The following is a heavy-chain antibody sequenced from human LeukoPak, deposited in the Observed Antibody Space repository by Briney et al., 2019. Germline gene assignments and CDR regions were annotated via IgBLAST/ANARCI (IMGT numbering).Heavy chain of an antibody. D-gene: IGHD6-13*01. CDR2: ISSNGGST. CDR3: VKEGSATPDY. V-gene: IGHV3-64D*09. J-gene: IGHJ4*02. CDR1: GFTFSTYV. Sequence: PGGSLRLSCSASGFTFSTYVMHWVRQAPAKGLEYVSTISSNGGSTYYADSVKGRFTISRDDSKSTLYLQMSSLRGEDSAVYYCVKEGSATPDYWGQGTLVTVSS.